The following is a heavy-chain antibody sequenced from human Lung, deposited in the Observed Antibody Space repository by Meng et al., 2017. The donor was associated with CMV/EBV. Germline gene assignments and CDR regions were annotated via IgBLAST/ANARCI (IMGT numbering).Heavy chain of an antibody. D-gene: IGHD7-27*01. J-gene: IGHJ4*02. V-gene: IGHV1-69*05. CDR2: IIPIFGTP. Sequence: SVXVSCKASGGTFNMYAVSWVRQAPGQGLEWVGGIIPIFGTPNYPQKFQGRVTISTDESTHTVYMALCSLTSGDTAVYYCTRDRGRTTNWEYYFDSWGQRTLVTVSS. CDR1: GGTFNMYA. CDR3: TRDRGRTTNWEYYFDS.